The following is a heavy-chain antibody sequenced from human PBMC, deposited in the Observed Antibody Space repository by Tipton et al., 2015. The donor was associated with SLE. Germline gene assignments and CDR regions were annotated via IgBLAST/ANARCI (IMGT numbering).Heavy chain of an antibody. CDR2: IYYSGST. J-gene: IGHJ6*03. Sequence: TLSLTCTVSGGSISSHYWSWIRQPPGKGLEWIGYIYYSGSTYYNPSLKSRVTISVDTSKNQFSLKLSSVTAADTAVYYCARDQVGYSGYTSFYYMYVWGKGTPVTVSS. CDR1: GGSISSHY. V-gene: IGHV4-59*11. CDR3: ARDQVGYSGYTSFYYMYV. D-gene: IGHD5-12*01.